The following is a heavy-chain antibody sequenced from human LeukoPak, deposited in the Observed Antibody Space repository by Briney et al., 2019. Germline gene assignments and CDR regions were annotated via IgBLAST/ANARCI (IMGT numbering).Heavy chain of an antibody. D-gene: IGHD3-22*01. J-gene: IGHJ4*02. CDR2: IYYSGST. CDR1: GGSISSYY. CDR3: ARYRGWLYYDSSGYAFDY. Sequence: SETLSLTCTVSGGSISSYYWSWIRQPPGKGLEWIGYIYYSGSTNYNPSLKSRVTISVDTSKNQFSLKLSSVTAADTAVYYCARYRGWLYYDSSGYAFDYWGQGTLVTVSS. V-gene: IGHV4-59*01.